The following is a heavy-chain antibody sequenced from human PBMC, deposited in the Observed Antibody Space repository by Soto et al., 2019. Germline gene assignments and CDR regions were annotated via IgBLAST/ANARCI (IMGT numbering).Heavy chain of an antibody. D-gene: IGHD6-19*01. Sequence: QVQLVQSGAEVKKPGASVKVSCKASGYTFTSYYMHWVRQAPGQGLEWMGIINPSGGSTSYAQKCQGRVTMTRDTSTSTVYMELSSLRSEDTAVYYCARVPGAGPFDYWGQGTLVTVSS. V-gene: IGHV1-46*01. CDR2: INPSGGST. J-gene: IGHJ4*02. CDR1: GYTFTSYY. CDR3: ARVPGAGPFDY.